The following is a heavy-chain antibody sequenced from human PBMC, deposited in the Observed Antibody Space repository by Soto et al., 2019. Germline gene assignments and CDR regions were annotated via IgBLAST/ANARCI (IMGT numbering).Heavy chain of an antibody. CDR2: ISYDGSNK. V-gene: IGHV3-30*18. J-gene: IGHJ6*02. D-gene: IGHD6-19*01. Sequence: QVQLVESGGGVVQPGRSLRLSCAASGFTFSSYGMHWVRQAPGKGLEWVAVISYDGSNKYYADSVKGRFTISRDNSKNTLYLQMNSLRAEDTAVYYCAKVQGQWLVRRHYYYGMDVWGQGTTLTVSS. CDR3: AKVQGQWLVRRHYYYGMDV. CDR1: GFTFSSYG.